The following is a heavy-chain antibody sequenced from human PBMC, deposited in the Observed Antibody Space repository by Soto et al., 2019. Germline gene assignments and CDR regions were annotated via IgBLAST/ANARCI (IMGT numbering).Heavy chain of an antibody. CDR3: AREDPEEDYYDSSGYFDY. CDR2: INPSGGST. V-gene: IGHV1-46*01. D-gene: IGHD3-22*01. Sequence: ASVKVSCKASGYTFTSYYMHWVRQAPGQGLEWMGIINPSGGSTSYAQKFQGRVTMTRDTSTSTVYMELSSLRSEDTAVYYCAREDPEEDYYDSSGYFDYWGQGTLVTVSS. CDR1: GYTFTSYY. J-gene: IGHJ4*02.